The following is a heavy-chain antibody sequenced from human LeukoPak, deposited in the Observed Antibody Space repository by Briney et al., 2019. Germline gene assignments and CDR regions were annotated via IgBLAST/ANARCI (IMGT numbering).Heavy chain of an antibody. CDR3: ALRNYYDSSGYSSVLGY. V-gene: IGHV3-23*01. CDR2: ISGSGGST. CDR1: GFTFSSYA. D-gene: IGHD3-22*01. J-gene: IGHJ4*02. Sequence: PGGSLRLSCAASGFTFSSYAMSGVRQAPGKGLEWVSAISGSGGSTYYADSVKGRFTISRDNSKNTLYLQMNSLRAEDTAVYYCALRNYYDSSGYSSVLGYWGQGTLVTVSS.